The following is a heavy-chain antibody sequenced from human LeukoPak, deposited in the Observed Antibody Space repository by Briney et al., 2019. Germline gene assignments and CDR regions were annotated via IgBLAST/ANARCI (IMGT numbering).Heavy chain of an antibody. Sequence: KSGGSLRLSCAASGFTFSSYSMNWVRQAPGKGLEWVSSISSSSSYIYYADSVKGRFTISRDNAKNSLYLQMNSLRAEDTAVYYCARGRGVDSGYDNEYGYWGQGTLVTVSS. V-gene: IGHV3-21*04. J-gene: IGHJ4*02. CDR2: ISSSSSYI. CDR3: ARGRGVDSGYDNEYGY. CDR1: GFTFSSYS. D-gene: IGHD5-12*01.